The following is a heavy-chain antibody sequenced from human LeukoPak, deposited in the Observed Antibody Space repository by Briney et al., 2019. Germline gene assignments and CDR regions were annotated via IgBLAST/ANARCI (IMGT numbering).Heavy chain of an antibody. V-gene: IGHV4-34*01. CDR1: GGSFSGFS. CDR3: SRCDSGGWFFDS. Sequence: PSETLSLTCDVSGGSFSGFSWNWIRQPPGKGLEWLGEINQSGNTKYNPSLKSRVTISIDTSKNQLSLKMNSMTAADTAVYYCSRCDSGGWFFDSWGQGALVTVSS. D-gene: IGHD6-19*01. J-gene: IGHJ5*01. CDR2: INQSGNT.